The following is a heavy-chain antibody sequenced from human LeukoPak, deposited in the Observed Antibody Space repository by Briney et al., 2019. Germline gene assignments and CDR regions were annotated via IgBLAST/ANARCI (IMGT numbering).Heavy chain of an antibody. CDR3: ARGSKDYDFWSGYDY. CDR1: GGTFSSYA. D-gene: IGHD3-3*01. V-gene: IGHV1-69*04. J-gene: IGHJ4*02. CDR2: IIPILGIA. Sequence: GASVKVSCKASGGTFSSYAISWVRQAPGQGLEWMGRIIPILGIANYAQKFQGRVTITRNTYISTAYMELSSLRSEDTAVYYCARGSKDYDFWSGYDYWGRGTLVTVSS.